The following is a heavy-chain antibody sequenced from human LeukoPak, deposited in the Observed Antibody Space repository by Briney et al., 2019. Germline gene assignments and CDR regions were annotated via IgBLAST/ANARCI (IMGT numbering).Heavy chain of an antibody. V-gene: IGHV1-69*06. D-gene: IGHD6-19*01. CDR2: IIPIFGTA. J-gene: IGHJ4*02. CDR1: GGTFSSYA. CDR3: ARHLSSGWLFDY. Sequence: SVKVSCKASGGTFSSYAISWVRQAPGQGLEWMGGIIPIFGTANYAQKFQGRVTITADKSTSTAYKELSSLRSEDTAVYYCARHLSSGWLFDYWGQGTLVTVSS.